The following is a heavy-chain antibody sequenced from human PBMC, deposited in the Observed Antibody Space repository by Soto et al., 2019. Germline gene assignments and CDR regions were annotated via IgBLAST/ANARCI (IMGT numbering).Heavy chain of an antibody. D-gene: IGHD3-3*01. CDR2: ISSSSSYI. CDR1: GFTFSSYS. J-gene: IGHJ4*02. CDR3: ARGPDFQKYYFDY. Sequence: VQLVESGGGVVQPGRSLRLSCAASGFTFSSYSMNWVRQAPGKGLEWVSSISSSSSYIYYADSVKGRFTISRDNAKNSLYLQMNSLRAEDTAVYYCARGPDFQKYYFDYWGQGTLVTVSS. V-gene: IGHV3-21*01.